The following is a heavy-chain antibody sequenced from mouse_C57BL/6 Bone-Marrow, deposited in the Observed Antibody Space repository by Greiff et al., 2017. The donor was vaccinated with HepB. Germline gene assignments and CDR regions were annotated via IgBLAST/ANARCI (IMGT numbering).Heavy chain of an antibody. J-gene: IGHJ3*01. V-gene: IGHV5-9-1*02. Sequence: EVKLMESGEGLVKPGGSLKLSCAASGFTISSYAMSWVRQTPEKRLEWVAYISSGGDYIYYADTVKGRFTISRDNARNTLYLQMSSLKSEDTAMYYCTREGSLWFAYWGQETLVTVSA. CDR2: ISSGGDYI. CDR3: TREGSLWFAY. CDR1: GFTISSYA. D-gene: IGHD6-2*01.